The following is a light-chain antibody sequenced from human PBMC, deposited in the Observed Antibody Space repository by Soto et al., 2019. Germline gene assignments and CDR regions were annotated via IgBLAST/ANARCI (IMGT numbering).Light chain of an antibody. V-gene: IGKV3-11*01. CDR1: QSVSSY. CDR2: DAS. Sequence: EIVLTQSPATLSLSPGERATLSCRASQSVSSYLAWYQQKPGQAPRLLIYDASNRATGITARFSGSRSGTDFTLTISSLEPEDFAVYYCQQRSNWMYTFGQGTKLEIK. J-gene: IGKJ2*01. CDR3: QQRSNWMYT.